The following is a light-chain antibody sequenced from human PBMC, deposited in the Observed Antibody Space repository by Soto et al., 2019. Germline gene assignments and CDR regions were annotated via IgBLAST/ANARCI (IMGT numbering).Light chain of an antibody. V-gene: IGKV1-33*01. CDR1: QYISNY. J-gene: IGKJ4*01. CDR2: DAS. Sequence: DIQMSQSPSSLSASVGDRVTITCQASQYISNYLNWYQQKPGKAPKLLIYDASNLETGVPSRFNGSGSGTDFTLTINSLQPGDIATYYCQHYQTLPLTFGGGNKVEIK. CDR3: QHYQTLPLT.